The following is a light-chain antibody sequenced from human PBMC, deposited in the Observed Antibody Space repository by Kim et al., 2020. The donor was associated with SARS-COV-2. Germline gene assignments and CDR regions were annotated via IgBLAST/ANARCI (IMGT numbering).Light chain of an antibody. CDR1: QSISSW. V-gene: IGKV1-5*03. CDR2: QAS. J-gene: IGKJ1*01. Sequence: DIQMTQSPSTLSASVGDRVTITCRASQSISSWLAWYQQKPGKAPKLLISQASNLNAGVPSRFSGSGSGTEFTLTISSLQPDDFATYYCQQYNTYCTFGQGTKVDIK. CDR3: QQYNTYCT.